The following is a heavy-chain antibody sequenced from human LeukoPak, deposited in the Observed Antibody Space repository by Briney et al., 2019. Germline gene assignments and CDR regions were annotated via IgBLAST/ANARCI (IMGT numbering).Heavy chain of an antibody. V-gene: IGHV3-21*01. J-gene: IGHJ4*02. CDR2: ISSSSSYI. D-gene: IGHD2-15*01. CDR3: ARDTAASGGSLFVY. Sequence: GGSLRLSCAASGFTFSSYSMNWVRQAPGKGLEWVSSISSSSSYIYYADSVKGRFTISRDNAKNSLYLQMNSLRAEDTAVYYCARDTAASGGSLFVYWGQGTLVTVSS. CDR1: GFTFSSYS.